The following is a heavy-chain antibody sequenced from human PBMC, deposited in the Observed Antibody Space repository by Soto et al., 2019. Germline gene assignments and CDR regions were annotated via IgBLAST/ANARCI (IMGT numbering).Heavy chain of an antibody. J-gene: IGHJ5*02. CDR3: VGSIGAFWFDP. D-gene: IGHD5-12*01. CDR2: IYHSGST. V-gene: IGHV4-30-2*01. CDR1: GGSISSGGYS. Sequence: QLQLQESGSGLVKPSQTLSLTCAVSGGSISSGGYSWSWIRQPPGKGLEWIGYIYHSGSTYYNPALKSRVTISVDRSKNQFSLKLSSVTAAVTAVYYCVGSIGAFWFDPWGQGTLVTVSS.